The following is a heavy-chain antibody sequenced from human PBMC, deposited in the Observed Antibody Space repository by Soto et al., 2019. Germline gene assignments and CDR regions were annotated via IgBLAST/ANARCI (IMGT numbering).Heavy chain of an antibody. CDR2: IYYSGST. Sequence: ASETLSLTCTVSGGSIISYYWSWIRQPPGKGLEWIGYIYYSGSTNYNPSLKSRVTISVDTSKNQFSLKLSSVTAADTAVYYCARAYYGMDVWGQGTTVTVS. CDR3: ARAYYGMDV. V-gene: IGHV4-59*01. CDR1: GGSIISYY. J-gene: IGHJ6*02.